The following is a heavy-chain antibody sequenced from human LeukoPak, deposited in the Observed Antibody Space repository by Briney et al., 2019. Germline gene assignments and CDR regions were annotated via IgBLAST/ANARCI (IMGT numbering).Heavy chain of an antibody. D-gene: IGHD6-19*01. J-gene: IGHJ4*02. V-gene: IGHV3-23*01. Sequence: GGSLRLSCAASGFTFSNAWMSWVRQAPGKGLEWVSAISGSGGSTYYADSVKGRFTISRDNSKNTLYLQMNSLRAEDTAVYYCARDGLSSGWTDYWGQGTLVTVSS. CDR1: GFTFSNAW. CDR2: ISGSGGST. CDR3: ARDGLSSGWTDY.